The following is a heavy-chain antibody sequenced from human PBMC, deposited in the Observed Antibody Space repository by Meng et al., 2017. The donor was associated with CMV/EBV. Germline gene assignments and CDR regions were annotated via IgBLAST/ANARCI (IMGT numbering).Heavy chain of an antibody. D-gene: IGHD1-1*01. V-gene: IGHV3-66*01. CDR3: ARDHSGPLSH. CDR2: INSGGST. Sequence: EVQLVVSGGVFVQPGGSLGLSCAASGFTVSCNYMSWVRQAPGKGLEWVSVINSGGSTYYADSVKGRFTISRDNSKNTLYLQMNSLRAEDTAVYYCARDHSGPLSHWGQGTLVTVSS. J-gene: IGHJ4*02. CDR1: GFTVSCNY.